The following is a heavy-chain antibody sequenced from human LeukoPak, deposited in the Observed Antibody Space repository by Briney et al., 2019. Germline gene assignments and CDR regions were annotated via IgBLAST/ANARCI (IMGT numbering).Heavy chain of an antibody. J-gene: IGHJ3*02. D-gene: IGHD2-2*01. Sequence: MPSQTLSLTCTVSGGSISRGGYYWSWIRQHPGKGLEWIGYIYYSGSTYYNPSLKSRVTISVDTSKNQFSLKLSSVTAADTAVYYCARDAPPGYCSSTSCYDGNAFDIWGQGTMVTVSS. CDR1: GGSISRGGYY. CDR2: IYYSGST. V-gene: IGHV4-31*03. CDR3: ARDAPPGYCSSTSCYDGNAFDI.